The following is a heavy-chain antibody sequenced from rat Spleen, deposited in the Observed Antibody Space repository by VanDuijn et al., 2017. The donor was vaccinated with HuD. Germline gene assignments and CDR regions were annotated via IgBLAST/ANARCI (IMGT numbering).Heavy chain of an antibody. Sequence: EVQLVESDGDLVRPGRSLKLSCAASGFIFSDHYVAWVRQAPMKGLEWVASINYDGSSTFYRDSVRDRFTISRDNAKSTLYLQMDSLRSEDTATYYCARAGRYYGYKVFDYWGQGVMVTVSS. CDR2: INYDGSST. CDR1: GFIFSDHY. CDR3: ARAGRYYGYKVFDY. J-gene: IGHJ2*01. D-gene: IGHD1-9*01. V-gene: IGHV5-29*01.